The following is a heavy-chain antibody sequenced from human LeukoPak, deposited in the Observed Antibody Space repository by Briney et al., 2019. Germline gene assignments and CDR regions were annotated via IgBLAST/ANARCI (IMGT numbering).Heavy chain of an antibody. J-gene: IGHJ4*02. V-gene: IGHV3-21*01. CDR2: ISSSSSYI. D-gene: IGHD3-9*01. Sequence: NPGGSLRLSCAASGFTFSSYSMNWVRQAPRKGLEWVSSISSSSSYIYYADSVKGQFTISRDNAKNSLYLQMNSLRAEDTAVYYCARDEGYDILTGYYPAPRWGQGTLVTVSS. CDR3: ARDEGYDILTGYYPAPR. CDR1: GFTFSSYS.